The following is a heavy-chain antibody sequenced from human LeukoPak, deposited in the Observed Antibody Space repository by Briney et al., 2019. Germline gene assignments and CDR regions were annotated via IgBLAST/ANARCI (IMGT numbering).Heavy chain of an antibody. CDR1: GFTVSSNY. CDR3: ARLDGKDAFDI. Sequence: PGGSLRLSCAASGFTVSSNYMSWVRQAPGKGLEWVSVIYSGGSTYYADSVKGRFTISRDNSKSTLYLQMNSLRAEDTAVYYCARLDGKDAFDIWGQGTMVTVSS. J-gene: IGHJ3*02. D-gene: IGHD1-26*01. CDR2: IYSGGST. V-gene: IGHV3-53*01.